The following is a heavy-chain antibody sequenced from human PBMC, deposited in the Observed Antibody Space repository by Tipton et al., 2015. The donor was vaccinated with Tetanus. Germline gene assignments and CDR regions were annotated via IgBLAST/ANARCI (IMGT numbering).Heavy chain of an antibody. CDR1: GFTFSSYG. J-gene: IGHJ6*02. CDR3: ARDNVAYYYGSGSYYYYYGMDV. Sequence: SLRLSCAASGFTFSSYGMHWVRQAPGKGLEWVAVIWYDGSNKYYADSVKGRFTISRDNSKNTLYLQMNSLRAEDTAVYYCARDNVAYYYGSGSYYYYYGMDVWGQGTTVTVSS. V-gene: IGHV3-33*01. CDR2: IWYDGSNK. D-gene: IGHD3-10*01.